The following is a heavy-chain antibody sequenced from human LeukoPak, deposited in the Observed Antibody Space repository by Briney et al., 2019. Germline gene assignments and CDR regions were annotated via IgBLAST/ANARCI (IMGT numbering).Heavy chain of an antibody. J-gene: IGHJ6*03. CDR3: ARLVVPTAINYYYYMDV. CDR2: INPNSGGT. D-gene: IGHD2-2*01. Sequence: ASVKVSCKASGYTFTGYYMHWVRQAPGQGLEWMGWINPNSGGTNYAQKFQGRVTMTRDTSISTAYMELSRLRSDDTAVYYCARLVVPTAINYYYYMDVWGKGTTVTISS. CDR1: GYTFTGYY. V-gene: IGHV1-2*02.